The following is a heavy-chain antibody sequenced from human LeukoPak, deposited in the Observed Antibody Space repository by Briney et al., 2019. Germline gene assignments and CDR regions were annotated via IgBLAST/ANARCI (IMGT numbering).Heavy chain of an antibody. D-gene: IGHD2-2*01. CDR2: ISGSGGST. J-gene: IGHJ4*02. Sequence: GGSLRLSCAASGFTLSSYAMSWVRQAPGKGLEWVSAISGSGGSTYYADSVKGRFTISRDNSKNTLYLQMNSLRAEDTAVYYCAKVGEVAPAALYYFDYWGQGTLVTVSS. CDR1: GFTLSSYA. V-gene: IGHV3-23*01. CDR3: AKVGEVAPAALYYFDY.